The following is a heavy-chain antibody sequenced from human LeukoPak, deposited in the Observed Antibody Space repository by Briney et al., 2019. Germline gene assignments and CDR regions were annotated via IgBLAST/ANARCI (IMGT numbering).Heavy chain of an antibody. D-gene: IGHD3-10*01. CDR1: GFTFDDYA. J-gene: IGHJ4*02. CDR3: AKALLTERYGSGSTPFDY. V-gene: IGHV3-9*01. Sequence: PGGSLRLSCAASGFTFDDYAMHWVRQAPGKGLEWVSGISWNSGSIGYADSVKGRFTISRDNAKNSLYLQMNSLRAEDTALYYCAKALLTERYGSGSTPFDYWGQGTLVTVSS. CDR2: ISWNSGSI.